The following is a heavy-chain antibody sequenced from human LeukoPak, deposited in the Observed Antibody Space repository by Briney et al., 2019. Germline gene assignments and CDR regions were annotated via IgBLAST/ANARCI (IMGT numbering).Heavy chain of an antibody. V-gene: IGHV4-4*07. Sequence: SETLSLTCTVSGGSISTYCWSWIRQPAGKGLEWIGHICTSGSTNYNPSLRSRVTMSLDTSKNQFSLKLYSVTAADTAVYYCARGGSTLHSAGGHDIEFYYYYYMDVWGKGTTVTISS. CDR2: ICTSGST. CDR3: ARGGSTLHSAGGHDIEFYYYYYMDV. CDR1: GGSISTYC. J-gene: IGHJ6*03. D-gene: IGHD3-9*01.